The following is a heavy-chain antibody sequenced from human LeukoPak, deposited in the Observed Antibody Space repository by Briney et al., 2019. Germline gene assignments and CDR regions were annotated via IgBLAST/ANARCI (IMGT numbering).Heavy chain of an antibody. J-gene: IGHJ4*02. CDR3: AKRGVVIRVILVGFHKEAYYFDS. V-gene: IGHV3-23*01. CDR2: ISGSGGRT. Sequence: GGSLRLSCAASGITLSNYGMSWVRQAPGKGLEWVAGISGSGGRTNYADSVKGRFTVSRDNPKNTLYLQMNNLRPEDTAVYFCAKRGVVIRVILVGFHKEAYYFDSWGQGALVTVSS. CDR1: GITLSNYG. D-gene: IGHD3-22*01.